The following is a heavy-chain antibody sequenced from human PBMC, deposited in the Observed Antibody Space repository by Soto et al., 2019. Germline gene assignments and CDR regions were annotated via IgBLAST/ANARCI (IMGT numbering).Heavy chain of an antibody. CDR2: IYHSGST. J-gene: IGHJ4*02. CDR3: ARAPHNPSGSSYEFDY. Sequence: SETLSLTCAVSGGSISSSNWWNGVRQPPGKGLEWIGEIYHSGSTNYNPSLKSRVTISVDKSKNQFSLKLSSVTAADTAVYYCARAPHNPSGSSYEFDYWGQGTPVTVSS. CDR1: GGSISSSNW. V-gene: IGHV4-4*02. D-gene: IGHD1-26*01.